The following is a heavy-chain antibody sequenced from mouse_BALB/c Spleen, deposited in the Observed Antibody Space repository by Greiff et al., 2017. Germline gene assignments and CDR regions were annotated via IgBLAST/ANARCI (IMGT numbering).Heavy chain of an antibody. Sequence: QVHVKQSGAELMKPGASVKISCKATGYTFSSYWIEWVKQRPGHGLEWIGEILPGSGSTNYNEKFKGKATFTADTSSNTAYMQLSSLTSEDSAVYYCARWLLRSAMDYWGQGTSVTVSS. J-gene: IGHJ4*01. CDR1: GYTFSSYW. D-gene: IGHD2-3*01. V-gene: IGHV1-9*01. CDR2: ILPGSGST. CDR3: ARWLLRSAMDY.